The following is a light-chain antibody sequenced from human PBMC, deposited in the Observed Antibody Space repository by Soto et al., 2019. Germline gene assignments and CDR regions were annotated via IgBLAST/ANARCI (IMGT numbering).Light chain of an antibody. CDR1: SSDIGGSKY. J-gene: IGLJ1*01. V-gene: IGLV2-14*01. CDR3: SSYTSSGTVDV. Sequence: QSALTQPASLSGSPGQSITISCTGTSSDIGGSKYVSWYQQHPGKAPKLMIYEVTYRPSGVSDRFSGSKSGNTASLTVSGLQAEDEADYYCSSYTSSGTVDVFGTGTKLTVL. CDR2: EVT.